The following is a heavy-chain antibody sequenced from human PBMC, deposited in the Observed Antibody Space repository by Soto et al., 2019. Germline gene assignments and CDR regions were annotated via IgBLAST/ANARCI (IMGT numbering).Heavy chain of an antibody. Sequence: QVQLQESGPGLVKPSETLSLTCTVSGGSVSSDTHYWSWIRQPPVKRLEWIGFIYSSGRTNYNPSLKSRVTMSVDTSKNQFSLKLRSVIVADTAVYHCARFVRSCSGTTCYTRADVWGQGTTVTVAS. V-gene: IGHV4-61*01. CDR3: ARFVRSCSGTTCYTRADV. CDR2: IYSSGRT. J-gene: IGHJ6*02. CDR1: GGSVSSDTHY. D-gene: IGHD2-2*02.